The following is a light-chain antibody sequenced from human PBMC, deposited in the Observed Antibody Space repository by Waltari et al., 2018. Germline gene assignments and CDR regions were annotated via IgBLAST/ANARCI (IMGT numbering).Light chain of an antibody. CDR2: DAS. Sequence: LTQSPATLSLSPGERATLSCRASQSVSSYLAWYQQKPGQAPRLLIYDASNRATGIPARFSGSGSGTDFTLTISSLEPEDFAVYYCQQRSNWPPVTFGQGTRLEIK. V-gene: IGKV3-11*01. CDR3: QQRSNWPPVT. J-gene: IGKJ5*01. CDR1: QSVSSY.